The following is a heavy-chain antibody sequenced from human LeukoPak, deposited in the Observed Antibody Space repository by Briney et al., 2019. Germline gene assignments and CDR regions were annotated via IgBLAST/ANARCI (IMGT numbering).Heavy chain of an antibody. CDR3: ATTSVVLFSEAFDI. V-gene: IGHV1-24*01. J-gene: IGHJ3*02. CDR1: GYTFTGYY. CDR2: FDPEDGET. Sequence: ASVKVSCKASGYTFTGYYMHWVRQAPGKGLEWMGGFDPEDGETIYAQKFQGRVTMTSTDTDYMELSSLRSEDTAVYYCATTSVVLFSEAFDIWGQGTMVTVSS. D-gene: IGHD4/OR15-4a*01.